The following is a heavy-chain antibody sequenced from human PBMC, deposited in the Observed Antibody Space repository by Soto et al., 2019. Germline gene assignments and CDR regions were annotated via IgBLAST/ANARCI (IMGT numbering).Heavy chain of an antibody. CDR2: IYYSGST. D-gene: IGHD2-15*01. V-gene: IGHV4-59*01. CDR3: ARGARYCED. Sequence: QVQLQESGPGLVKPSETLSLTCTVSGGSISNYYWSWIRQPPGQGLEWIGYIYYSGSTNYNPSLKSRVTISLDTSKNQFSLKLSSVTAADTAVYYCARGARYCEDWGQGTLVTGSS. J-gene: IGHJ4*02. CDR1: GGSISNYY.